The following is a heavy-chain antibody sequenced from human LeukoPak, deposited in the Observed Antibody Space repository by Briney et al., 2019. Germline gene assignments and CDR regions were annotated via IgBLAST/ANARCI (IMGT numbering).Heavy chain of an antibody. CDR3: ARDLYRDTYYYDSSGYYPPLAFDI. J-gene: IGHJ3*02. CDR1: GGSISSGGYS. CDR2: IYHSGST. V-gene: IGHV4-30-2*01. D-gene: IGHD3-22*01. Sequence: PSETLSLTCAVSGGSISSGGYSWSWIRQPPGKGLEWIGYIYHSGSTYYNPSLKSRVTISVDRSKNQFSLKLSSVTAADTAVYYCARDLYRDTYYYDSSGYYPPLAFDIWGQGTMVTVSS.